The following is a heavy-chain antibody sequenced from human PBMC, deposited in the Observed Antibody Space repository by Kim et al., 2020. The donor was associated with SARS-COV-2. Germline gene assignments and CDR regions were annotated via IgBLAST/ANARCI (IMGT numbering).Heavy chain of an antibody. D-gene: IGHD3-3*01. Sequence: SETLSLTCAVYGGSLSGYYWTWIRQSQGKGLERIGEITQSGSTNCNQSFKRRVTISLDMSKNQFSLNLRFATAAATAVYYCARGRAGVVPSPILGLGPCYDYYAMDGWGQGTTVTVS. CDR3: ARGRAGVVPSPILGLGPCYDYYAMDG. CDR1: GGSLSGYY. J-gene: IGHJ6*02. CDR2: ITQSGST. V-gene: IGHV4-34*01.